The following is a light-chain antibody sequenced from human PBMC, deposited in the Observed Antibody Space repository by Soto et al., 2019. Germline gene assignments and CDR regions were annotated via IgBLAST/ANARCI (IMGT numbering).Light chain of an antibody. J-gene: IGLJ2*01. V-gene: IGLV1-44*01. Sequence: QSVLTQPPSASGTPGQRVTMSCSGSSSNIGSNTVNWYQQLPGTAPKVLIYSNNQRPSGASDRFTGSKSGTSASLAISGLQAEDEADYYCAAWDDSLNGPVFGGGTKLTVL. CDR1: SSNIGSNT. CDR3: AAWDDSLNGPV. CDR2: SNN.